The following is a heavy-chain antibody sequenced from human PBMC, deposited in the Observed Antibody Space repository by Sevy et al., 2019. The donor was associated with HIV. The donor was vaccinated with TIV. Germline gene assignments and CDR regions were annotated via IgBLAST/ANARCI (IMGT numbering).Heavy chain of an antibody. J-gene: IGHJ6*02. Sequence: GGSLRLSCAASGLSFTSAWMSWVRQAPGKGLEWVGRIKSKTDGERTDYPAPVRGRFTISRDDSKNTLYLQMNSLETEDTAVYYCTTTLSTAHYMVVWGQRTTVTVSS. D-gene: IGHD2-2*01. CDR2: IKSKTDGERT. V-gene: IGHV3-15*01. CDR1: GLSFTSAW. CDR3: TTTLSTAHYMVV.